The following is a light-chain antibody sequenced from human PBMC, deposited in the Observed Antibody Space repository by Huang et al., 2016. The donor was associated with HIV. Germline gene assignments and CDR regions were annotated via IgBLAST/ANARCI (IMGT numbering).Light chain of an antibody. Sequence: EIVLTQSPATLSLYPGERATLSCGASQSLNGTYLAWYQQKPGLAPRLLMYDASSRATGIPDRFSGSGSGSDFTLTITRLEPEDFAVYFCQQYVRSPFTFGPGTKVDIK. CDR2: DAS. CDR3: QQYVRSPFT. V-gene: IGKV3D-20*01. J-gene: IGKJ3*01. CDR1: QSLNGTY.